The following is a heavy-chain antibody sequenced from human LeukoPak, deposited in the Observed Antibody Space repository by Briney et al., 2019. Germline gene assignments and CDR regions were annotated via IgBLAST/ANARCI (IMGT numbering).Heavy chain of an antibody. CDR1: GGSFSGYY. Sequence: PSETLSLTCVVYGGSFSGYYWSWIRQPPGKGLEWIAYISDIGSINYNPSLKSRVTISLDTSKNQFSLKLSSVTAADTAVYYCAGHHPRNTVDFWGQGTLVTVSS. CDR3: AGHHPRNTVDF. V-gene: IGHV4-59*08. J-gene: IGHJ4*02. CDR2: ISDIGSI. D-gene: IGHD2/OR15-2a*01.